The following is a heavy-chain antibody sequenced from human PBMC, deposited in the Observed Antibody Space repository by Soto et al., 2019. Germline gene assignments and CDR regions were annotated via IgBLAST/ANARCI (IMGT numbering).Heavy chain of an antibody. Sequence: QVQLQESRPGLVKPSQTLSLTCTVSGGSINSGVYYWPWVRQPPGKVLDWLGKIFHSGSTYYTPSLQSRVTISLDTSQNHFSLKLSSVTPADTAVYYCARDRYYGSGTYYNFYAGMDVWGQGTTVTFSS. CDR1: GGSINSGVYY. D-gene: IGHD3-10*01. J-gene: IGHJ6*02. CDR3: ARDRYYGSGTYYNFYAGMDV. CDR2: IFHSGST. V-gene: IGHV4-30-4*01.